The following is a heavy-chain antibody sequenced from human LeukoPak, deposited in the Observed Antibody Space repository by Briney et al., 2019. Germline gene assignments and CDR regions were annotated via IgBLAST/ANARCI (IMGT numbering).Heavy chain of an antibody. D-gene: IGHD3-3*01. CDR1: GFTFSSYW. V-gene: IGHV3-7*01. CDR2: IKQDGSEK. J-gene: IGHJ4*02. CDR3: ARDSRYYYFWSGYYTANMGFDY. Sequence: GGSLRLSCAASGFTFSSYWMSWVRQAPGKGLEWVANIKQDGSEKYYVDSVKGRFTISRDNAKNSLYLQMNSLRAEDTAVYYCARDSRYYYFWSGYYTANMGFDYWGQGTLVTVSS.